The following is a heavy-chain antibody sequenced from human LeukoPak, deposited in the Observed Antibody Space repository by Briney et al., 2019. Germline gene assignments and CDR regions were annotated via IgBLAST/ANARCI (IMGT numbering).Heavy chain of an antibody. CDR2: ISYDGSNK. D-gene: IGHD6-13*01. V-gene: IGHV3-30*18. CDR1: GFTFSTYG. Sequence: GGSLRLSCAASGFTFSTYGMHWVRQAPGKGLEWVAVISYDGSNKYYADSVKGRFTISRDNSKNTLYLQMNSLRAEDTAVYYCAKSGTRSSWSPRVKTYLDYWGQGTLVTVSS. J-gene: IGHJ4*02. CDR3: AKSGTRSSWSPRVKTYLDY.